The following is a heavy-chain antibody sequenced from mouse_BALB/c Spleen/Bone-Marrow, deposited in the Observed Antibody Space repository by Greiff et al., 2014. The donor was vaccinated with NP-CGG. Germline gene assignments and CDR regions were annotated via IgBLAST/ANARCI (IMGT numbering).Heavy chain of an antibody. CDR1: GYSFTGYY. CDR3: AREGGLVPDYFDY. V-gene: IGHV1-31*01. D-gene: IGHD6-2*01. CDR2: INPYNGAT. Sequence: VQLQQPGLELVKPGASVKISCKASGYSFTGYYMHWVKQSHVKSLEWIGRINPYNGATSYNQNFKDKASLTIDKSSSTAYMEVHSLTSEDSAVYYCAREGGLVPDYFDYWGQGTTLTVSS. J-gene: IGHJ2*01.